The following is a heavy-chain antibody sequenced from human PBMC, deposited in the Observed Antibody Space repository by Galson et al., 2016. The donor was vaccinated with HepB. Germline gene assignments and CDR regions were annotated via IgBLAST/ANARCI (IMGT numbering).Heavy chain of an antibody. CDR2: INHSENT. D-gene: IGHD2-21*02. J-gene: IGHJ4*02. CDR3: ARGRAGTRGVTKKRNYFDN. V-gene: IGHV4-34*01. Sequence: SETPSLTCAAYGGSFNYYYWSWIRQPPGKGLEWIGEINHSENTKYNPSLKNRLTISIEPSKNQFSLKLTPVTAADAAGYYCARGRAGTRGVTKKRNYFDNWGQGTLVTVPS. CDR1: GGSFNYYY.